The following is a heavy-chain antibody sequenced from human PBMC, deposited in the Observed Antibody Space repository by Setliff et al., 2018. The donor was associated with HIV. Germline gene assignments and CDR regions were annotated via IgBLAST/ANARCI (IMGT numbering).Heavy chain of an antibody. Sequence: PSETLSLTCTVSGGSIGIYYWSWLRQPPEKGLEWIGYIYYTGSTNYNPSLNRRVTISVDTSKNQFSLKLNSVTAADTALYYCARDPTTVTSRWYFDLWGRGTLVTVSS. D-gene: IGHD4-17*01. CDR3: ARDPTTVTSRWYFDL. CDR1: GGSIGIYY. V-gene: IGHV4-59*01. CDR2: IYYTGST. J-gene: IGHJ2*01.